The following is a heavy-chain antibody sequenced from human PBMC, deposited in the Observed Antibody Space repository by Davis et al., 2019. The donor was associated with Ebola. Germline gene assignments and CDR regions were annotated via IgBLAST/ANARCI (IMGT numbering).Heavy chain of an antibody. J-gene: IGHJ6*02. CDR1: GYTFTSYD. CDR2: MNPNIGNT. D-gene: IGHD6-19*01. Sequence: AASVKVSCKASGYTFTSYDIKWVRQATGQGLEWMGWMNPNIGNTGYAQKFQGSVTMTRNTSISTDYMELSSLRSEDTAVYYCARLAGGLYYYGMDVWGQGTTVTVSS. V-gene: IGHV1-8*01. CDR3: ARLAGGLYYYGMDV.